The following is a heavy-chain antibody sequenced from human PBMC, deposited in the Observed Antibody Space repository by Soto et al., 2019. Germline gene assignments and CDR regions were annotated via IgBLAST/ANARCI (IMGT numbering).Heavy chain of an antibody. CDR2: IFYTGTT. Sequence: SETLSLTCTVSGGSISSDFWSWIRQPPGKGLEWIGYIFYTGTTKYNPSLKSRVTISVDTSKNQFSLNLSSVSAADTAVYYCATMGTPVTGLYYFDYWGQGTLVTVSS. CDR1: GGSISSDF. V-gene: IGHV4-59*01. J-gene: IGHJ4*02. CDR3: ATMGTPVTGLYYFDY. D-gene: IGHD4-17*01.